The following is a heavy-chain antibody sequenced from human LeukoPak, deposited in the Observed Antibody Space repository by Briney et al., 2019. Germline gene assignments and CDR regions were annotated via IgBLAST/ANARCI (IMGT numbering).Heavy chain of an antibody. CDR3: AKDRRLGYCSGGSCYSFSPIDY. D-gene: IGHD2-15*01. V-gene: IGHV3-23*01. CDR1: GFTFDDYA. CDR2: ISGSGGST. J-gene: IGHJ4*02. Sequence: GGSLRLSCAASGFTFDDYAMSWVRQAPGKGLEWVSAISGSGGSTYYADSVKGRFTISRDNSKNTLYLQMNSLRAEDTAVYYCAKDRRLGYCSGGSCYSFSPIDYWGQGTLVTVSS.